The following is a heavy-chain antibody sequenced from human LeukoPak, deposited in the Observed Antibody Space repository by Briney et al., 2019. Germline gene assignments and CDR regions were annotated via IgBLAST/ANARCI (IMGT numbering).Heavy chain of an antibody. CDR1: GGSVSSDSYY. D-gene: IGHD4-17*01. V-gene: IGHV4-61*01. Sequence: TSETPSLTCKVSGGSVSSDSYYWSWIRQPPGQGLEWIGYIHNSGSTKYNASLKSRLTISVDTSKNQFSLEVTSVTAADTAVYYCARTNYGDYNWFDPWGQGTLVTVSS. CDR3: ARTNYGDYNWFDP. CDR2: IHNSGST. J-gene: IGHJ5*02.